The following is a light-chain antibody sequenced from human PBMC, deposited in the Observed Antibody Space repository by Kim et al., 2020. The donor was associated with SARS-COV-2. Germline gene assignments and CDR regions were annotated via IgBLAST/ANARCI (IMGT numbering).Light chain of an antibody. J-gene: IGLJ3*02. CDR2: QDN. Sequence: SYELTQPPSVSVSPGQTASITCSGDKLGEKYVSWYQQKPGQSPVLGIYQDNKRPSGIPERFSGSNSGNTATLTISGTQAMDEADYYCQAWDSTTVVFGGG. CDR1: KLGEKY. V-gene: IGLV3-1*01. CDR3: QAWDSTTVV.